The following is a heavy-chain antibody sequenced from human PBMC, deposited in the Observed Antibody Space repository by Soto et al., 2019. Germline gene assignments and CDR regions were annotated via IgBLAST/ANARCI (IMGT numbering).Heavy chain of an antibody. D-gene: IGHD3-10*01. J-gene: IGHJ4*02. CDR3: ARVPLLGFGELNFDY. CDR2: IYYSGST. V-gene: IGHV4-59*01. CDR1: GGSISSYY. Sequence: SETLSLTCTVSGGSISSYYWSWIRQPPGKGLEWIGYIYYSGSTNYNPSLKSRVTISVDTSKNQFSLKLSSVTAADTAVYYCARVPLLGFGELNFDYWGQGTLVTVSS.